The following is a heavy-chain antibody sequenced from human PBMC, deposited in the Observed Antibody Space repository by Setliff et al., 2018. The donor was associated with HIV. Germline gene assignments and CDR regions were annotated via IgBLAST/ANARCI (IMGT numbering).Heavy chain of an antibody. J-gene: IGHJ4*02. V-gene: IGHV3-23*01. D-gene: IGHD2-15*01. CDR1: ELTFNNYA. Sequence: PGGSLRLSCAASELTFNNYAMSWVRHPPGKGLEWVSTLGIGTDTYYADSVKGRFTISRDNSKNTLYLQMNSLRAEDTAVYSCAKAAGMTCSGSSCYSDYWGQGTLVTVSS. CDR3: AKAAGMTCSGSSCYSDY. CDR2: LGIGTDT.